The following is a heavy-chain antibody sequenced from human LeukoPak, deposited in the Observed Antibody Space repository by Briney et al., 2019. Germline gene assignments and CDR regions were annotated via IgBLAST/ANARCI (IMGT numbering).Heavy chain of an antibody. CDR1: GGSFSGYY. V-gene: IGHV4-34*01. D-gene: IGHD5-18*01. Sequence: SETLSLTCAVYGGSFSGYYWSWIRQPPGKGLEWIGEINHSGSTNYNPSLKSRVTISVDTSKNQFSLKLSSVTAADTAVYYCANSPRGYSYGFRVYNWFDPWGQGTLVTVSS. CDR3: ANSPRGYSYGFRVYNWFDP. J-gene: IGHJ5*02. CDR2: INHSGST.